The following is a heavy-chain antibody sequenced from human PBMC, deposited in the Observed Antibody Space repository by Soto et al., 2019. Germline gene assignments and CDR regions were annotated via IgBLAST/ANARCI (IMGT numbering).Heavy chain of an antibody. V-gene: IGHV3-23*01. Sequence: EVQLLESGGGLVQPGGSLRLSCAASGFTFSSYAMSWVRQAPGKGLEWVSAISGSGGSTYYADSVKGRFTISRDNFKNTLYLQMNSLRAEDTAVYYCAKEKRNYGDYVHWYFDLWGRGTLVTVSS. CDR1: GFTFSSYA. CDR3: AKEKRNYGDYVHWYFDL. CDR2: ISGSGGST. J-gene: IGHJ2*01. D-gene: IGHD4-17*01.